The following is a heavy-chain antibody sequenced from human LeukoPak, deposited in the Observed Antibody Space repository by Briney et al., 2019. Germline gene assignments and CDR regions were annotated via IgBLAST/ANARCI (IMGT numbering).Heavy chain of an antibody. J-gene: IGHJ4*02. CDR2: IYSGGYT. CDR3: ATDLETFGSGRWGY. CDR1: GITVSNNY. D-gene: IGHD3-10*01. Sequence: GGSLRLSCAASGITVSNNYMNWVRQAPGKGLEWVSLIYSGGYTSYADSVQGRFTISRDNSKNTLYLQMNSQRAEDTAVYYCATDLETFGSGRWGYWGQGTLVTVSS. V-gene: IGHV3-66*01.